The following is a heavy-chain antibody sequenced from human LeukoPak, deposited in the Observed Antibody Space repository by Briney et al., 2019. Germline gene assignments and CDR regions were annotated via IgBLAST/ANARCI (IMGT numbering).Heavy chain of an antibody. V-gene: IGHV3-11*06. D-gene: IGHD1-1*01. CDR3: ARTGTSNYYFDY. CDR2: ISSSSSYT. Sequence: GGSLRLSCAASGLTFSDYYMSWIRQALGKGLEWVSYISSSSSYTNYADSVKGRFTMSRDNAKNSLYLQMNSLRAEDTAVYYCARTGTSNYYFDYWGQGSLVTVSS. CDR1: GLTFSDYY. J-gene: IGHJ4*02.